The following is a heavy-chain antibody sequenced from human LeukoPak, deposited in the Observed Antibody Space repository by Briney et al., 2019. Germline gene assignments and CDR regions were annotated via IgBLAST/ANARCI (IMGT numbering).Heavy chain of an antibody. Sequence: SETLSLTCTVSGGSISSGHYWGWIRQPPGKGLEWIGGIYHSGSTYYNPSLKSRVTISVDTSKDQFSLKLSSVTAADTAVYYCARRTGLYFDLWGRGTLVTVSS. J-gene: IGHJ2*01. CDR1: GGSISSGHY. CDR3: ARRTGLYFDL. V-gene: IGHV4-38-2*02. D-gene: IGHD1-14*01. CDR2: IYHSGST.